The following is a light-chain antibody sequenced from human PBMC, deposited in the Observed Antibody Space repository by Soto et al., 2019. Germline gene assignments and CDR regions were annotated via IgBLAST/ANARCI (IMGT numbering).Light chain of an antibody. CDR1: HNDIGTYDY. CDR3: SSFTSDRIYV. J-gene: IGLJ1*01. V-gene: IGLV2-14*03. Sequence: QSALTQPTSVSGSPGQSITISCTGNHNDIGTYDYVSWYQQHPGRAPRLLIYGVTTRPSGISDRFSASKSGLTASLTISGLQPADEADYYCSSFTSDRIYVFGPGTKVTVL. CDR2: GVT.